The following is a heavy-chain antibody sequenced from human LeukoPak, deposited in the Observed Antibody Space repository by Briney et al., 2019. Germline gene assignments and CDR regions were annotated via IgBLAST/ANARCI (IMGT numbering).Heavy chain of an antibody. CDR3: ARRPTCSSTSCRRFDY. J-gene: IGHJ4*02. D-gene: IGHD2-2*01. V-gene: IGHV4-34*01. CDR2: INHSGST. CDR1: GGSFSGYY. Sequence: PSETLSLTCAVYGGSFSGYYWSWIRQPPGKGLEWIGEINHSGSTNYNPSLKSRVTISVDTSKNQFSLKLSSVTAADTAVCYCARRPTCSSTSCRRFDYWGQGTLVTVSS.